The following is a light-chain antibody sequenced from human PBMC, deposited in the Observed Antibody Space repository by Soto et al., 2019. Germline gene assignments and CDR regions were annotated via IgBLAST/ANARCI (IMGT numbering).Light chain of an antibody. CDR3: QKYSSVPV. J-gene: IGKJ3*01. CDR2: AAS. V-gene: IGKV1-27*01. Sequence: DIQMTQSPTSLSASVGDRVTITCRASQGIRNYVAWYQQLPGKPPKLLIYAASTLQSGVPSRFSGSGSGTDFTLTITGLQPEDLATYSCQKYSSVPVFGPGTKVEIK. CDR1: QGIRNY.